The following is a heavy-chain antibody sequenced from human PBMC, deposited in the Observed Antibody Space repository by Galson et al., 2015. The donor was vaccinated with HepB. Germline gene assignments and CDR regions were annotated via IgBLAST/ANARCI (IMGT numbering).Heavy chain of an antibody. D-gene: IGHD5-24*01. CDR1: GGSFSGYY. Sequence: LSLTCAVYGGSFSGYYWSWIRQPPGKGLEWIGEINHSGSTNYNPSLKSRVTISVDTSKNQFSLKLSSVTAADTAVYYCARVVSSGRWDNWFDPWGQGTLVTVSS. CDR3: ARVVSSGRWDNWFDP. J-gene: IGHJ5*02. CDR2: INHSGST. V-gene: IGHV4-34*01.